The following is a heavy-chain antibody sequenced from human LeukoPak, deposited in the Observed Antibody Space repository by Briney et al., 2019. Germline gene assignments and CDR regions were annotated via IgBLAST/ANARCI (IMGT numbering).Heavy chain of an antibody. CDR1: GYTFTGYY. J-gene: IGHJ4*02. D-gene: IGHD6-19*01. CDR2: INPNSGGT. Sequence: ASVKVSCKASGYTFTGYYMHWVRQAPGQGLEWMGRINPNSGGTNYAQKFQGRVTMTRDTSISTAYMELSRLRSDDTAVYYCARDYGYSSGSGDYWGQGTLVTVSS. CDR3: ARDYGYSSGSGDY. V-gene: IGHV1-2*06.